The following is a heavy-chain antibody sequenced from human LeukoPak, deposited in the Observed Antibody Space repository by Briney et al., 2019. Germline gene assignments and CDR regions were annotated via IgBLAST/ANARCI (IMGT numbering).Heavy chain of an antibody. J-gene: IGHJ4*02. Sequence: PSETLSLTCTVSGGSISSSSYYWGWIRRPPGKGLEWIGSIYYSGSTYYNPSLKSRVTISVDTSKNQFSLKLSSVTAADTAVYYCARRTPPGYTYGYSDYWGQGTLVTVSS. V-gene: IGHV4-39*01. CDR2: IYYSGST. D-gene: IGHD5-18*01. CDR1: GGSISSSSYY. CDR3: ARRTPPGYTYGYSDY.